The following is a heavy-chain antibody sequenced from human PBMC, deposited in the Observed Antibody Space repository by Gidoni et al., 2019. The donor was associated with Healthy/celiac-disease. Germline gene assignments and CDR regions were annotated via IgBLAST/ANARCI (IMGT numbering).Heavy chain of an antibody. Sequence: EVQLVESGGGLVKPGGSLRLSCAASGFTFIIYSMNWVRQAPGKGLEWVSSISSSSSDIYYADSVKGRFTISRDNAKNSLYLQMNSLRAEDTAVYYCARVFGADLSPSYWYFDLWGRGTLVTVSS. CDR3: ARVFGADLSPSYWYFDL. V-gene: IGHV3-21*01. CDR2: ISSSSSDI. CDR1: GFTFIIYS. D-gene: IGHD3-16*01. J-gene: IGHJ2*01.